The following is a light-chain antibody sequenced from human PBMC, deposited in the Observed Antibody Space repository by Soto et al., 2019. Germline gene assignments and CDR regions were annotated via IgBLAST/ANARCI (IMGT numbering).Light chain of an antibody. Sequence: AIRMTQSPSSLSASTGDRVTITCRASQGISRYLAWYQQKPGKAPKLLIYAASTLQSGVPSRCSGSGSGTDFTLTISCLQSEDYATYYCQQYYSYPSYTFGQGTKLEIK. CDR1: QGISRY. CDR3: QQYYSYPSYT. V-gene: IGKV1-8*01. CDR2: AAS. J-gene: IGKJ2*01.